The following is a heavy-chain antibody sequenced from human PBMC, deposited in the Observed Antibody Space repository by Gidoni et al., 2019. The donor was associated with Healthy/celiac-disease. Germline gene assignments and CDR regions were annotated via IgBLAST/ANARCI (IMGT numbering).Heavy chain of an antibody. V-gene: IGHV3-30-3*01. D-gene: IGHD1-1*01. CDR1: GFTFSSYA. CDR3: ARDHLRGWNYHYYYGMDV. Sequence: QVQLVESGGGVVQPGRSLRLSGAASGFTFSSYAMHWVRQAPGKGLEWVAVISYDGSNKYYADSVKGRFTISRDNSKNTLYLQMNSLRAEDTAVYYCARDHLRGWNYHYYYGMDVWGQGTTVTVSS. CDR2: ISYDGSNK. J-gene: IGHJ6*02.